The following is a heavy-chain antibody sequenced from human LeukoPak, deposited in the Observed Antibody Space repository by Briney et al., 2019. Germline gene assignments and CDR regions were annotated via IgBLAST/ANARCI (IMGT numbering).Heavy chain of an antibody. V-gene: IGHV3-30*01. CDR2: ISYDGSDE. CDR1: AFTFSYYA. J-gene: IGHJ3*02. D-gene: IGHD6-13*01. Sequence: GRSLRLSCAASAFTFSYYAVHCVRQAPGKGRVWVVGISYDGSDEYYSESVKGRFTISRDNSKNTLYLQMNSLRPEDTSVYYCARDVEQLVLSSVFDIWGRGTMVTVSS. CDR3: ARDVEQLVLSSVFDI.